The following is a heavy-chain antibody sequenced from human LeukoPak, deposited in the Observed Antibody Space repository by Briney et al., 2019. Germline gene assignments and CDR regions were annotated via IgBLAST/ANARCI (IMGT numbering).Heavy chain of an antibody. J-gene: IGHJ3*02. CDR2: IWYDGSNK. V-gene: IGHV3-33*01. CDR3: ARDHDAFDI. CDR1: GFTFSSYG. Sequence: GGSLRLSCAASGFTFSSYGMHWVRRAPGKGLEWVAVIWYDGSNKYYADSVKGRFTISRDNSKNTLYLQMNSLRAEDTAVYYCARDHDAFDIWGQGTMVTVSS.